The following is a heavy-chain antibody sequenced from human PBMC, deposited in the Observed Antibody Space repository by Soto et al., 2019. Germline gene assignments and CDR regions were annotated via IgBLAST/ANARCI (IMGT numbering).Heavy chain of an antibody. Sequence: QVQLVESGGGVVQPGRSLRLSCAASGFTFSSYGMHWVRQAPGKGLEWVAVIWPDGSKKYYGDSVKGRFTISRDNSKNPLYLQMNSLIAEDTAVYYCASGTLRLAARFDPWGQGTLVTVAS. D-gene: IGHD3-16*01. CDR3: ASGTLRLAARFDP. CDR2: IWPDGSKK. J-gene: IGHJ5*02. V-gene: IGHV3-33*01. CDR1: GFTFSSYG.